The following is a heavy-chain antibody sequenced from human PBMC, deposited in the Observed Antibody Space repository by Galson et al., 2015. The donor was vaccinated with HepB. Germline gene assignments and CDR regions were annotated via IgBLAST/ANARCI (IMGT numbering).Heavy chain of an antibody. J-gene: IGHJ6*02. CDR1: GFTVSSNY. Sequence: LRLSCAASGFTVSSNYMSWVRQAPGKGLEWVSVIYSGGSTYYADSVKGRFTISRDNSKNTLYLQMNSLRAEDTAVYYCARDSSGWYESYYYGMDVWGQGTTVTVSS. CDR3: ARDSSGWYESYYYGMDV. D-gene: IGHD6-19*01. V-gene: IGHV3-53*01. CDR2: IYSGGST.